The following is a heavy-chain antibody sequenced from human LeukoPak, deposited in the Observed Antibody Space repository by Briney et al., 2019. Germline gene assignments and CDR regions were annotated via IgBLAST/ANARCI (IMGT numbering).Heavy chain of an antibody. D-gene: IGHD1-26*01. V-gene: IGHV4-59*01. CDR2: IYYSGST. CDR1: GGSISSYY. Sequence: PPETLSLTCTVSGGSISSYYWSWIRQPPGKGLEWIGYIYYSGSTNYNPSLKSRVTISVDTSKNQFSLKLSSVTAADTAVYYCARSYPRYYYYYGMDVWGQGTTVTVSS. J-gene: IGHJ6*02. CDR3: ARSYPRYYYYYGMDV.